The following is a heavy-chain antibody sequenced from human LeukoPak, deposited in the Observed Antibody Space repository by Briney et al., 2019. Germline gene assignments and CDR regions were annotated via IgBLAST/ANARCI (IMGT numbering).Heavy chain of an antibody. CDR3: ARDSRYCNSISCYGRPGYYGLDV. J-gene: IGHJ6*02. CDR2: IYYSRIT. V-gene: IGHV4-59*01. Sequence: SETLSHTCSVSGGSICSYLWSWIRQPPGKGLEWVGYIYYSRITNYNPSLKSRVTMSVDTSKNQFSLNLSSVTAADTAVYYCARDSRYCNSISCYGRPGYYGLDVWGQGTTVTVSS. CDR1: GGSICSYL. D-gene: IGHD2-2*01.